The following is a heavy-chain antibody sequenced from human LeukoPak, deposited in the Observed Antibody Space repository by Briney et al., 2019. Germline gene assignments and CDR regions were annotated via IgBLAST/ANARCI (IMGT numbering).Heavy chain of an antibody. V-gene: IGHV3-53*01. CDR3: ARRSSSGWYPDYYYYYMDV. D-gene: IGHD6-19*01. CDR2: IYRGGDT. Sequence: GGSLRLSCAASGFTVSSNYMSWVRQAPGKGLEWVSVIYRGGDTDYADSVKGRFTISRDNSRNTLYLQMHSLRVEDTAVYYCARRSSSGWYPDYYYYYMDVWGKGTTVTISS. CDR1: GFTVSSNY. J-gene: IGHJ6*03.